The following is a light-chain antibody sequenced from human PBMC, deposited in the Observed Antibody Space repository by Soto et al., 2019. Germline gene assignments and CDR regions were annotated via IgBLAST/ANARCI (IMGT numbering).Light chain of an antibody. CDR2: AAS. V-gene: IGKV3-15*01. Sequence: EIVMTQSPGTLSVSPGERATLSCRASQTIDTNLAWYQQKPGQAPRLLIFAASTRATGIPARFSGSGSGTEFTLTISSLQSEDFAVYSCQQYNNWPPITFGQGTRLEI. CDR3: QQYNNWPPIT. CDR1: QTIDTN. J-gene: IGKJ5*01.